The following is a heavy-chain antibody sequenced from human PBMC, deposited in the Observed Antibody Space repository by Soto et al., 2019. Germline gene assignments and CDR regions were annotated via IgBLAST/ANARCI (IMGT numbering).Heavy chain of an antibody. J-gene: IGHJ4*02. CDR2: INHSGST. Sequence: QVQLQQWGAGLLKPSETLSLTCAVYGGSFSGYYWCWIRQPPGKGLEWIGEINHSGSTNYNPSLKSRVTISVDTSKNQFSLKLSSVTAADTAVYYCASARPIYSSSWYRYFDYWGQGTLVTVSS. CDR3: ASARPIYSSSWYRYFDY. CDR1: GGSFSGYY. V-gene: IGHV4-34*01. D-gene: IGHD6-13*01.